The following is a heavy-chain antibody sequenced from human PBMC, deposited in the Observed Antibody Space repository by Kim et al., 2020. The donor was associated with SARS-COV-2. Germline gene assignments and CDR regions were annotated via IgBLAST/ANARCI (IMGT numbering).Heavy chain of an antibody. D-gene: IGHD6-19*01. CDR2: AYYSGNT. V-gene: IGHV4-39*01. CDR1: GGSLSSSSYY. J-gene: IGHJ6*03. Sequence: SETLSLTCTVSGGSLSSSSYYWGWIRQPPGKGLEWIGTAYYSGNTYYNPSLKSRVTISVDTSKNQLSLKLGSVTAAATAVYYWGRHPGYSSGWYVAFYYYYMDVGGKGTTVTVPS. CDR3: GRHPGYSSGWYVAFYYYYMDV.